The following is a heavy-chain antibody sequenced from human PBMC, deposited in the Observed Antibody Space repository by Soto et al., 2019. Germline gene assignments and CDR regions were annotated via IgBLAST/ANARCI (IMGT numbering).Heavy chain of an antibody. CDR2: INPNSGGT. V-gene: IGHV1-2*04. CDR3: ARGGTSGSYYYYYMDV. D-gene: IGHD2-2*01. J-gene: IGHJ6*03. Sequence: ASVKVSCKASGYTFTGYYMHWVRQAPGQGLEWMGWINPNSGGTNYAQKFQGWVAMTRDTSIGTAYMELSRLRSDDTAVYYCARGGTSGSYYYYYMDVWGKGTTVTVSS. CDR1: GYTFTGYY.